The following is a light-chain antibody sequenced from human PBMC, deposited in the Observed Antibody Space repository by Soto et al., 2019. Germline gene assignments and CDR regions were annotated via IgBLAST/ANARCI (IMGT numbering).Light chain of an antibody. CDR1: QSVSSN. J-gene: IGKJ1*01. CDR3: QQCNNWPT. V-gene: IGKV3-15*01. Sequence: EIVMTQSPATLSVSPGERATLSCRASQSVSSNLAWYQQKPGQAPRLLIYGASTRATGIPARFSGSGSGTEFTLPISSLQSGDFAVYYCQQCNNWPTFGQGTKVEIK. CDR2: GAS.